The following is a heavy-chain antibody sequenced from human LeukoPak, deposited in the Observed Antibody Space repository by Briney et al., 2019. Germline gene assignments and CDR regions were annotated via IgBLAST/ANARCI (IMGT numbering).Heavy chain of an antibody. V-gene: IGHV4-34*01. J-gene: IGHJ6*03. CDR3: ARADIVVVVAAIKESYYYMDV. CDR2: INHSGST. CDR1: GGSVSGYY. Sequence: SETLSLTCAVYGGSVSGYYWSRIRQPPGKGLEWIGEINHSGSTNYNPSLKSRVTISVDTSKNQFSLKLSSVTAADTAVYYCARADIVVVVAAIKESYYYMDVWGKGTTVTVSS. D-gene: IGHD2-15*01.